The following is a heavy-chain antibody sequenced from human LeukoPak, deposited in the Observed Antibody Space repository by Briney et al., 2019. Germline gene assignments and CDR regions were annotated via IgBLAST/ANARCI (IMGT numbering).Heavy chain of an antibody. CDR1: GLTFSSYE. D-gene: IGHD2-15*01. CDR2: IRSKAYGGTT. CDR3: TRGVMVAATYFQH. J-gene: IGHJ1*01. Sequence: GGSLRLSCAASGLTFSSYEMNWVRQAPGKGREWVGFIRSKAYGGTTEYAASVKGRFTISRDDSKSIAYLQMNSLKTEDTAVYYCTRGVMVAATYFQHWGQGTLVTVSS. V-gene: IGHV3-49*04.